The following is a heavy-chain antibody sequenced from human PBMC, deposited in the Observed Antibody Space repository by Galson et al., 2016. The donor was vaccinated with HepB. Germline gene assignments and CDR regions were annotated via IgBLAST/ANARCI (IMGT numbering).Heavy chain of an antibody. CDR3: ARDLTGIYGMDV. D-gene: IGHD1-20*01. J-gene: IGHJ6*02. Sequence: WVRQAPGKGLAWVAVISYDGSNKYYADSVKGRFTISRDNSKNTLYLQMNSLRAEDTAVYYCARDLTGIYGMDVWGQGTTVTVSS. CDR2: ISYDGSNK. V-gene: IGHV3-30-3*01.